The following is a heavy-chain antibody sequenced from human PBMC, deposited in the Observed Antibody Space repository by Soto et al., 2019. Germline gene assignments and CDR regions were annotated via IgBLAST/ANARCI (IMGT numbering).Heavy chain of an antibody. J-gene: IGHJ4*02. CDR2: ISGSDDST. Sequence: EVQLLESGGGLVQPGGSLRLTCAVYGFTLSSYAMNWVRQAPGKGLEWVSGISGSDDSTRYADSAKGRFTISRDNSENTLYLQMNSLRVEDTAVYYCAKGKPGVILAVPLDCWGQGSLVTVSS. D-gene: IGHD2-2*01. CDR3: AKGKPGVILAVPLDC. V-gene: IGHV3-23*01. CDR1: GFTLSSYA.